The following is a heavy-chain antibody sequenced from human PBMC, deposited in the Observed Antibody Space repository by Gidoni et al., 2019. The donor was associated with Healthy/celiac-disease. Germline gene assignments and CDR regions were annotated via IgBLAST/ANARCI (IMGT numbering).Heavy chain of an antibody. CDR2: IIPIFSTA. CDR1: GGTFSSYA. D-gene: IGHD3-22*01. Sequence: QVQLVQSGAEVKKPGSSVKVSCKASGGTFSSYAISWVRQAPVQGLEWMGGIIPIFSTANYAQKFQGKVTITADESTSTAYMELSSLRSEDTAVYYCARGYTTYYYDSSGYPWGYWGQGTLVTVSS. J-gene: IGHJ4*02. V-gene: IGHV1-69*01. CDR3: ARGYTTYYYDSSGYPWGY.